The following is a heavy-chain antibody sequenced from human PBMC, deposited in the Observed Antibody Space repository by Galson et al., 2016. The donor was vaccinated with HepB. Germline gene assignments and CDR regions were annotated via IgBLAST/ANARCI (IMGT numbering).Heavy chain of an antibody. V-gene: IGHV6-1*01. CDR2: TFYRSQRRS. D-gene: IGHD3-10*01. Sequence: CAISGDSVSSNTAAWNWIRQSPSRGLEWLGRTFYRSQRRSDYAVSVKGRITVTPDTSKNQFSLQLNSVTPEDTAMYYCAKSGHYYFDAWGQGTLVTVSS. CDR1: GDSVSSNTAA. J-gene: IGHJ4*02. CDR3: AKSGHYYFDA.